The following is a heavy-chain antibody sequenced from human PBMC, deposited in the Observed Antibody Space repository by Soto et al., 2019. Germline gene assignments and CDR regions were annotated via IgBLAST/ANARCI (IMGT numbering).Heavy chain of an antibody. V-gene: IGHV1-8*01. Sequence: QVQLVQSGAEVKKPGASVKVSCKASGYTFTNYDINWVRQATGQGLEWMGWMNPDSGDTRYAQEFQGRVTMTRATSISTAYMELSSLRSEDTAVYYCARGRRDYYDSGDWVPLAYWGQGTLVIVSS. CDR1: GYTFTNYD. CDR2: MNPDSGDT. J-gene: IGHJ4*02. D-gene: IGHD3-22*01. CDR3: ARGRRDYYDSGDWVPLAY.